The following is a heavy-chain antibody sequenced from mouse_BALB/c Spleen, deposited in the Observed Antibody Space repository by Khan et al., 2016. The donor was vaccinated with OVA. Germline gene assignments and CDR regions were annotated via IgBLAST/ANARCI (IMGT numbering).Heavy chain of an antibody. J-gene: IGHJ4*01. CDR3: ARSNYYGSGLYAMDY. CDR1: GYTFTSYW. CDR2: IGPGSGST. Sequence: DLVKPGASVKLSCRASGYTFTSYWINWIKQRPGQGLEWIGRIGPGSGSTSYNEMFRGKAFLTVDTSSSTAYIQLSSLSSEDSAVCFCARSNYYGSGLYAMDYWGQGTSVTVSS. V-gene: IGHV1S41*01. D-gene: IGHD1-1*01.